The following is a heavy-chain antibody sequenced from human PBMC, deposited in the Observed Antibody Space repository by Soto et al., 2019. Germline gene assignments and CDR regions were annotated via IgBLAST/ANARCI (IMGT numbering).Heavy chain of an antibody. V-gene: IGHV3-7*01. CDR2: VRQDGGQT. CDR3: ASQRNYGEHDY. D-gene: IGHD4-17*01. Sequence: EVQVVESGGDLVQPGGSLRLSCGTSGFSFTTYWMSWVRQAPGKGLEWLANVRQDGGQTYYVDSVKGRFVISRDNTKNSXXXXXXXXXXXXXXVXFCASQRNYGEHDYWGQGTLVTVSS. J-gene: IGHJ4*02. CDR1: GFSFTTYW.